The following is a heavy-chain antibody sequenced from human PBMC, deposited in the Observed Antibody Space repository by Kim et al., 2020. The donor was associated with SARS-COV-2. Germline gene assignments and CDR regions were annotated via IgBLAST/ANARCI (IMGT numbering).Heavy chain of an antibody. CDR1: GDSITSYY. J-gene: IGHJ4*02. Sequence: SETLSLTCTVSGDSITSYYWNWIRQPAGKGLEWIGRIYTRGRTNHNPSLKSRVTMSVDTPKNQLSLKLSSVTAADTAVYYCSRGGNSSLYPFDSWGQGTLVTVSS. CDR2: IYTRGRT. D-gene: IGHD6-13*01. V-gene: IGHV4-4*07. CDR3: SRGGNSSLYPFDS.